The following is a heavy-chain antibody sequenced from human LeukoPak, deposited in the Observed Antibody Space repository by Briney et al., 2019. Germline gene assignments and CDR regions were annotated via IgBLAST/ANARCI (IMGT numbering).Heavy chain of an antibody. CDR1: GGSISSGDYY. CDR2: IYYSGST. Sequence: SQTLSLTGTVSGGSISSGDYYWSWIRQPPGKGLEWIGYIYYSGSTYYNPSLKSRVTISVDTSKNQFSLQLNSVTPEDTAVYYCARDHPRYYYYGMDVWGQGTMVTVSS. V-gene: IGHV4-30-4*01. CDR3: ARDHPRYYYYGMDV. J-gene: IGHJ6*02.